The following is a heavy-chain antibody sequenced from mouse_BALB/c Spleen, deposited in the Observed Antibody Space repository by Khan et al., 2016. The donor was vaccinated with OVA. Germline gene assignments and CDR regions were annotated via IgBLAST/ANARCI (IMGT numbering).Heavy chain of an antibody. V-gene: IGHV3-2*02. J-gene: IGHJ3*02. CDR2: INYSGSP. D-gene: IGHD3-3*01. Sequence: VQLKESGPGLVKPSQSLSLTCTVTGYSITSAYAWNWIRQFPGNRLEWMGYINYSGSPSYTPSLKSRISITRDTSKNQFFLQLNSVTAEDTGTYYCARGRGYWGQGTLVTVSA. CDR3: ARGRGY. CDR1: GYSITSAYA.